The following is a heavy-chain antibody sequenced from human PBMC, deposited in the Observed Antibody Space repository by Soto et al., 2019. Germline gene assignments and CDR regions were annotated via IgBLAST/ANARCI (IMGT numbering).Heavy chain of an antibody. J-gene: IGHJ5*02. CDR1: GFTCRSYA. CDR3: AKLGVYSGTVYWFDP. CDR2: ISGSGGST. V-gene: IGHV3-23*01. Sequence: GSLRLSCAASGFTCRSYAMSWVRQAPGKGPEWVSAISGSGGSTYYADSVKGRFTISRDNSKNTLYLQMNSLRAEDTAVYYCAKLGVYSGTVYWFDPWGQGTLVTVSS. D-gene: IGHD1-26*01.